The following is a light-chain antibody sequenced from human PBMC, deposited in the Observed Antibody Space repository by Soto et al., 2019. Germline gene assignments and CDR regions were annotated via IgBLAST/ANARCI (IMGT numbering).Light chain of an antibody. CDR1: QDVSNY. CDR3: QQYSNLIT. CDR2: DAS. V-gene: IGKV1-33*01. Sequence: DIQMTQYTSSLSASVGDRFTITCHASQDVSNYLNWYQQKLGKAPKLLIYDASNLETGVPSRFSGSGSGTYFSFTISSLQPEDFATYYCQQYSNLITFGQGTRLEIK. J-gene: IGKJ5*01.